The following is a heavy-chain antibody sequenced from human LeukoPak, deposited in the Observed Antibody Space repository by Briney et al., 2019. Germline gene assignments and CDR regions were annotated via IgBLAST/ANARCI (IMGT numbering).Heavy chain of an antibody. J-gene: IGHJ2*01. CDR2: IYYSGSGST. V-gene: IGHV4-39*01. Sequence: SETLSLTCTVSGGSISYSSYYWGWIRQPPGKGLEWIGSIYYSGSGSTYYNPSLKSRVTISVDTSKNQFSLKLSSVTAADTAVYYCARAQNLIVVVPAANSYTSSDWYFDLWGRGTLVTVSS. CDR1: GGSISYSSYY. D-gene: IGHD2-2*01. CDR3: ARAQNLIVVVPAANSYTSSDWYFDL.